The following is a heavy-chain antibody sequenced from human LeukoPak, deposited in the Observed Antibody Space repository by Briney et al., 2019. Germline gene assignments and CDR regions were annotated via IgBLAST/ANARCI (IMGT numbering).Heavy chain of an antibody. J-gene: IGHJ4*02. CDR2: IYYSGST. D-gene: IGHD5-18*01. CDR1: GGSISSGDYY. CDR3: ASIGYRKNFVDY. V-gene: IGHV4-30-4*01. Sequence: SQTLSLTCTVSGGSISSGDYYWSWIRQPSGKGLEWIGYIYYSGSTYYNPSLKSRVTISVDTSKNQFSLKLSSVTAADTAVYYCASIGYRKNFVDYWGQGTLVTVSS.